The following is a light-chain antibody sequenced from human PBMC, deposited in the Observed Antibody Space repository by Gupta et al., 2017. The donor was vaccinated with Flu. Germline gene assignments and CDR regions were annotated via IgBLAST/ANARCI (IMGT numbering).Light chain of an antibody. CDR3: LHPRGIFT. CDR2: DAS. Sequence: IVLTQSPATLSLSPGERATLSCRASQSVSSYLAWYQQKPGQAPRLLIYDASNRATGIPDRFSGSGSGTDFTLTISSREPEDFAVYFCLHPRGIFTFGPGTKVDIK. J-gene: IGKJ3*01. CDR1: QSVSSY. V-gene: IGKV3-11*01.